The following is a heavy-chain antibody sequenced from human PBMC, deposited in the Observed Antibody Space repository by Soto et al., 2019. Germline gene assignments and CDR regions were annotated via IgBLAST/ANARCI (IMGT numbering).Heavy chain of an antibody. CDR2: IWYDGSNK. J-gene: IGHJ6*02. CDR1: GFTFSSYG. D-gene: IGHD3-9*01. Sequence: VQLVESGGGVVQPGRSLRLSCAASGFTFSSYGMHWVRQAPGKGLEWVAVIWYDGSNKYYADSVKGRFTISRDNSKNTLYLQMNSLRAEDTAVYYCARDLVLRYFDWLSPHYYYGMDVWGQGTTVTVSS. V-gene: IGHV3-33*01. CDR3: ARDLVLRYFDWLSPHYYYGMDV.